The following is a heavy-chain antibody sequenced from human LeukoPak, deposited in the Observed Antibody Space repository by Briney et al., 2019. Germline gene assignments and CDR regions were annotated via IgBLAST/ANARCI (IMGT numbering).Heavy chain of an antibody. CDR2: INHSGST. J-gene: IGHJ4*02. CDR1: GGSFSGYY. D-gene: IGHD6-19*01. V-gene: IGHV4-34*01. Sequence: PSETLSLTCAVYGGSFSGYYWSWIRQPPGKGLEWIGEINHSGSTNYNPSLKSRVTISVDTSKNQFSLKLSPVTAADTAMYYCVYTSGWYLYSYFDCWGQGTLVTVSS. CDR3: VYTSGWYLYSYFDC.